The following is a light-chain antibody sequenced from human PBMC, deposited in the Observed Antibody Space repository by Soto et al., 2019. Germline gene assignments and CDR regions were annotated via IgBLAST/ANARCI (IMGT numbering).Light chain of an antibody. J-gene: IGLJ3*02. CDR1: SGHSNYA. CDR3: QTWGTGIRL. Sequence: QPVLTQSPSASASLGASVKLTCTLSSGHSNYAIAWHQQQPGKGPRYLMKLNTDGSHSKGDGIPDRFSGSTSGAERYLTISSLQSEDEADYYCQTWGTGIRLFGGGTKRTVL. CDR2: LNTDGSH. V-gene: IGLV4-69*01.